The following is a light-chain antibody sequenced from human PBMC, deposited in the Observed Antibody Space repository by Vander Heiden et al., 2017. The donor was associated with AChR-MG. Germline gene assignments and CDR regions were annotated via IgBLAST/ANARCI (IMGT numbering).Light chain of an antibody. Sequence: EVVSTQSPATLSLSPGERATLSCGASETISNNYLAWYQQKPGLAPRLLIYDASSRATGIPDRFSGSGSGTDFTLIISRLEPEDFAVYYCQHYGSSPQDTFGQGTKLEI. V-gene: IGKV3D-20*01. CDR1: ETISNNY. J-gene: IGKJ2*01. CDR3: QHYGSSPQDT. CDR2: DAS.